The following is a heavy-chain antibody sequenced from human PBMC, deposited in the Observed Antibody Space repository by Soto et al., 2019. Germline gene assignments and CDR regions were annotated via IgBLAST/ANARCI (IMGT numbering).Heavy chain of an antibody. V-gene: IGHV1-18*01. CDR1: GYNFATYG. Sequence: QVQLVQSGPEVKKPGASVKVSCKTSGYNFATYGISWVRQAPGQGLECIGWISAYNGNTKSTQKFQDRVTMTTDTSTSTAYMELSSLRSDDTAMYYCARDLIVVSPAAYFDYWGQGTLVTVSS. D-gene: IGHD2-2*01. J-gene: IGHJ4*02. CDR3: ARDLIVVSPAAYFDY. CDR2: ISAYNGNT.